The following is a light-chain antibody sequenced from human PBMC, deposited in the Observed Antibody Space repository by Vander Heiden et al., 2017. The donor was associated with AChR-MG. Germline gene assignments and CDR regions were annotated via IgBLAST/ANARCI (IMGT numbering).Light chain of an antibody. CDR3: QAWDHSSPVI. CDR1: KLGDKY. CDR2: QDK. Sequence: SYELTQPPSVSVSPGQTASITCSGGKLGDKYTSWYQQKPGQSPVLVIYQDKRRPSGIPERFSGSNSGNTATLTISRTQAMDEADYYCQAWDHSSPVIFGGGTKLTVL. J-gene: IGLJ2*01. V-gene: IGLV3-1*01.